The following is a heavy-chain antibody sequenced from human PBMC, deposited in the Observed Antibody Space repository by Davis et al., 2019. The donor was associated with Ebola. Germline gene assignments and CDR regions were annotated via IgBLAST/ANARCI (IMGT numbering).Heavy chain of an antibody. CDR1: EFTFSAYV. CDR3: AKDHARTLDACDI. V-gene: IGHV3-9*01. J-gene: IGHJ3*02. Sequence: GGSLRLSCAASEFTFSAYVMHWVRQAPGKGLEWVSGINWNSASIGYADSVQGRFTISSDNAKNSLYLQMNSLRAEDTAMYDCAKDHARTLDACDIWGQGTMVTVSA. D-gene: IGHD1-14*01. CDR2: INWNSASI.